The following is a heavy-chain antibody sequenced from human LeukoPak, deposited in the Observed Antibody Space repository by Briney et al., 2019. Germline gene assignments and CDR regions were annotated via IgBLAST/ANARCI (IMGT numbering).Heavy chain of an antibody. CDR3: AKIIESYYYGSGSYYGRTPYFDY. V-gene: IGHV3-7*01. Sequence: GGSLRLSCAASGFTLTNYWMSWVRQAPGKGLELVANIKQDRSEKYYVDSVKGRFTISRDNAKNSLYLQMNSLRTEDTAVYYCAKIIESYYYGSGSYYGRTPYFDYWGQGTLVTVSS. J-gene: IGHJ4*02. D-gene: IGHD3-10*01. CDR2: IKQDRSEK. CDR1: GFTLTNYW.